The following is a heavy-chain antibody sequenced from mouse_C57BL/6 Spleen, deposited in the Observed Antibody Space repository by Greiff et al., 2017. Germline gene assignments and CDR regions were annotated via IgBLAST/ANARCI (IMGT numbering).Heavy chain of an antibody. CDR2: IYPGSGST. D-gene: IGHD2-4*01. V-gene: IGHV1-55*01. Sequence: QVQLQQPGAELVKPGASVKMSCKASGYTFTSYWITWVKQRPGQGLEWIGDIYPGSGSTNYNEKFKSKATLTVDTSSSTAYMQLSSLTSEDAAVYYCARYDYDEGFAYWGQGTLVSVSA. J-gene: IGHJ3*01. CDR3: ARYDYDEGFAY. CDR1: GYTFTSYW.